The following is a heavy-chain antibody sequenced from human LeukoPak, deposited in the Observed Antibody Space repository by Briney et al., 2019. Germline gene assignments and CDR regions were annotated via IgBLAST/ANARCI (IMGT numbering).Heavy chain of an antibody. CDR3: ARSRPPNLIATHRFDY. Sequence: ASVKVSCKASGYTFTSYYMHWVRRAPGQGLEWMGIINPSGGSTSYAQKFQGRVTMTRDTSTSTVYMELSSLRSEDTAVYYCARSRPPNLIATHRFDYWGQGTLVTVSS. V-gene: IGHV1-46*01. CDR1: GYTFTSYY. J-gene: IGHJ4*02. CDR2: INPSGGST. D-gene: IGHD6-13*01.